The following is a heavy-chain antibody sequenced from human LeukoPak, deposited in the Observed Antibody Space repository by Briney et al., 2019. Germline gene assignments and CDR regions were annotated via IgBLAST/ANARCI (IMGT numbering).Heavy chain of an antibody. CDR3: AKDMHGGWGSIYY. Sequence: GGSLRLSCVASGFTFSSYAMHWVRQAPGKGLEWVSGIGWNNVMGYADSVKGRFTISRDNAKNSLYLQMNSLRAEDTALYYCAKDMHGGWGSIYYWGQGTLVTVSS. CDR1: GFTFSSYA. CDR2: IGWNNVM. J-gene: IGHJ4*02. D-gene: IGHD7-27*01. V-gene: IGHV3-9*01.